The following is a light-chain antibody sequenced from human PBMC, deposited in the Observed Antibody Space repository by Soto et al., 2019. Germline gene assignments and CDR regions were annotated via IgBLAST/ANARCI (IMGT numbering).Light chain of an antibody. V-gene: IGLV1-40*01. CDR1: SSNIGAGYD. Sequence: QSVLTQPPSVSGAPGQRVTISCTGSSSNIGAGYDVHWYQQLPVTAPKLLIYGNSNRPSGVPDRFSGSKSGTSASLAITGLRAEDEADYYCQSYDSSLRGWVFGGGTKLTVL. CDR3: QSYDSSLRGWV. CDR2: GNS. J-gene: IGLJ3*02.